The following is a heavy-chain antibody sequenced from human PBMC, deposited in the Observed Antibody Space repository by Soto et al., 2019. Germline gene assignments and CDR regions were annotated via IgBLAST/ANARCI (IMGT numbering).Heavy chain of an antibody. Sequence: QVQLVQSGAEVKKPGASVKVSCKASGYTFTSYAISWVRQAPGQGLEWMGWISAYNGNTNYAQKLQGRVTMTTDTSTTTAYMELSSLRSEDTAVYFCASGIQLWLRRINNGYSGWGQGTLVTVSS. CDR2: ISAYNGNT. V-gene: IGHV1-18*01. CDR3: ASGIQLWLRRINNGYSG. J-gene: IGHJ4*02. D-gene: IGHD5-18*01. CDR1: GYTFTSYA.